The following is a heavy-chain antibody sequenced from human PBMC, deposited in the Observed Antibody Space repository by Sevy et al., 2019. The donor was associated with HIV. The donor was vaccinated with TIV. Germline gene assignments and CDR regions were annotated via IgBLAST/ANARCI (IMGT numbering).Heavy chain of an antibody. Sequence: GGSLRLSCAASGFTFSHYWMTWVRQAPGKGPEWVANIKGDGSGKYYVDSGRGRFTISRDNAKNSLYLQMNSLRGEDTALYYCARDCNSATCLWGLDVWGQGTTVTVSS. J-gene: IGHJ6*02. V-gene: IGHV3-7*03. D-gene: IGHD1-26*01. CDR2: IKGDGSGK. CDR1: GFTFSHYW. CDR3: ARDCNSATCLWGLDV.